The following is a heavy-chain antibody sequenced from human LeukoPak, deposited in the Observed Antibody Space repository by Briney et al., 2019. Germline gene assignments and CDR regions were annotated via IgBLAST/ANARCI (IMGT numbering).Heavy chain of an antibody. CDR2: INWNGGST. CDR3: ARAGSMIRGYFQH. CDR1: GFTLDDYG. Sequence: GPSLSLSCPVSGFTLDDYGMSCVRQDPGEGLGWDSCINWNGGSTGYADSVKGRFTISRDNAKNSLYLQMNSLRAEDTAVYYCARAGSMIRGYFQHWGQGTLVTVSS. V-gene: IGHV3-20*04. D-gene: IGHD3-10*01. J-gene: IGHJ1*01.